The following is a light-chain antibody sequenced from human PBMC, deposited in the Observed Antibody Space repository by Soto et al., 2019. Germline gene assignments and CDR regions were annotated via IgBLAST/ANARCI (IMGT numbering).Light chain of an antibody. CDR2: GAS. CDR3: QQYKSCPET. CDR1: QSVSSS. V-gene: IGKV3-15*01. J-gene: IGKJ1*01. Sequence: EFVLTQSPGKLSLSPGERATLSCRASQSVSSSLAWYQQKPGQAPRLLIYGASTRATGIPARFSGRGSGTEFTLTISSLQSEDVAVYYCQQYKSCPETFGQGTKVDIK.